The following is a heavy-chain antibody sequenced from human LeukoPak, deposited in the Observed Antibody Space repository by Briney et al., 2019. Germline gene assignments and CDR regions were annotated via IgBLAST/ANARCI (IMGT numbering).Heavy chain of an antibody. V-gene: IGHV5-51*01. CDR3: ARRVHDCSSTSCYGRSSGFDY. D-gene: IGHD2-2*01. CDR1: GYSFTNYW. CDR2: IYPGDSDT. J-gene: IGHJ4*02. Sequence: GESLKISCKGSGYSFTNYWIGWVRQMPGKGLEWMGIIYPGDSDTRYSPSFQGQVTISADKSISTAYLQWSSLKASDTAMYYCARRVHDCSSTSCYGRSSGFDYWGQGTQVTVSS.